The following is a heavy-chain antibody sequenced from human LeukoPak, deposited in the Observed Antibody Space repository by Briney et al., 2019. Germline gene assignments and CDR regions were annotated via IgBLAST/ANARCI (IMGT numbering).Heavy chain of an antibody. CDR2: IYPGDSDT. D-gene: IGHD5-12*01. CDR3: ARLDPYIGDYWYSDL. V-gene: IGHV5-51*01. Sequence: GESLKISCKGSGYSFTSYWIGWVRQMPGKGLEWMGIIYPGDSDTRYSPSFQGQVTISADKSISTAYLQWSSLKASDTAMYYCARLDPYIGDYWYSDLWGRGTLVTVSS. J-gene: IGHJ2*01. CDR1: GYSFTSYW.